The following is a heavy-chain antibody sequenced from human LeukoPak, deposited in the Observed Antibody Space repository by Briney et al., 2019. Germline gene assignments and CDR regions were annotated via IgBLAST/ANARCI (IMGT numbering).Heavy chain of an antibody. CDR2: TNSDGSST. CDR1: GFTFSSYW. D-gene: IGHD4-17*01. V-gene: IGHV3-74*01. J-gene: IGHJ4*02. Sequence: GGSLRLSCAASGFTFSSYWMHWVRQAPGKGLVWVSRTNSDGSSTSYADSVKGRFTISRDNAKNTLYLQMNSLRAEDTAVYYCVRGVTPNGDYVNYWGQGNLVTVSS. CDR3: VRGVTPNGDYVNY.